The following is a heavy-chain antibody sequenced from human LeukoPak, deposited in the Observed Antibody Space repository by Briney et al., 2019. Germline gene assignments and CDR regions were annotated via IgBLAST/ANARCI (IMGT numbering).Heavy chain of an antibody. V-gene: IGHV1-24*01. J-gene: IGHJ4*02. CDR2: FDPEDGET. CDR1: GYTLTELS. D-gene: IGHD3-3*01. CDR3: ATDHDFWSGYSRY. Sequence: ASVKVSCKVSGYTLTELSMHWVRQAPGKGLEWMGGFDPEDGETIYAQKFQGRVTMTEDTSTDTAYMGLSSLRSEDTAVYYCATDHDFWSGYSRYWGQGTLVTVSS.